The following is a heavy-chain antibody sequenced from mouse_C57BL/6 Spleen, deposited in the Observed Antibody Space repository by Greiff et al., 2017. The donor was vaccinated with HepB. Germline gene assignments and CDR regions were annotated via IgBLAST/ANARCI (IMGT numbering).Heavy chain of an antibody. CDR1: GFTFSDYY. V-gene: IGHV5-16*01. D-gene: IGHD2-3*01. J-gene: IGHJ1*03. Sequence: EVHLVESEGGLVQPGSSMKLSCTASGFTFSDYYMAWVRQVPEKGLEWVANINYDGSSTYYLDSLKSRFIISRDNAKNILYLQMSSLKSEDTATYYCARERYDAWCFDVWGTGTTVTVSS. CDR2: INYDGSST. CDR3: ARERYDAWCFDV.